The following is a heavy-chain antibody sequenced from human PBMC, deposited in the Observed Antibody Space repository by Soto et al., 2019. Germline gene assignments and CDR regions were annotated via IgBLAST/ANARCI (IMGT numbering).Heavy chain of an antibody. D-gene: IGHD5-12*01. CDR2: ISGSGGST. CDR3: ARESLGYDFYY. CDR1: GFTFSSYA. V-gene: IGHV3-23*01. J-gene: IGHJ4*02. Sequence: GGSLRLSCAASGFTFSSYAMSWVRQPPGKGLEWVSAISGSGGSTYYADSVKGRFTISRDNSKNTLYLQMNSLRSEDTAVYYCARESLGYDFYYCGQGTLVTVSA.